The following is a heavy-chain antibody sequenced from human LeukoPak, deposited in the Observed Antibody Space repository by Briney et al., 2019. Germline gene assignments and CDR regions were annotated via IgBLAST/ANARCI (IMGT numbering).Heavy chain of an antibody. D-gene: IGHD1-1*01. CDR1: GFSFSGHW. Sequence: AGGSLRLSCTASGFSFSGHWMHWARQLPGKGLVWVSRISPTGSTTSYADSVKGRFTVSRDNAKNTLYLQVNNLRAEDTAVYYCARGPNRNWSGLDFWGQGTLLTVSS. CDR2: ISPTGSTT. CDR3: ARGPNRNWSGLDF. V-gene: IGHV3-74*01. J-gene: IGHJ4*02.